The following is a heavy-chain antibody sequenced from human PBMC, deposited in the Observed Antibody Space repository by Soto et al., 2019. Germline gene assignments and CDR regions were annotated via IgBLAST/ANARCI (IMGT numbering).Heavy chain of an antibody. CDR1: GGSISSSSYY. V-gene: IGHV4-39*01. Sequence: QLQLQESGPGLVKPSETLSLTCTVSGGSISSSSYYWGWIRQPPGKGLEWIGSIYYSGSTYYNPSLKSRVTISVDTSKNQFSLKLSSVTAADTAVYYCASIERFLEWSERGIDYWGQGTLVTVSS. CDR2: IYYSGST. D-gene: IGHD3-3*01. J-gene: IGHJ4*02. CDR3: ASIERFLEWSERGIDY.